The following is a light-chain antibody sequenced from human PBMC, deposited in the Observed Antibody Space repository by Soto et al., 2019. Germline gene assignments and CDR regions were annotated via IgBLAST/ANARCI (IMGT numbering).Light chain of an antibody. CDR2: EAS. V-gene: IGKV3-11*01. Sequence: VVLTHSPATLSLFPLEGSTHTYRASQSVSTYLGWYQQRPGQAPRLVIYEASNRAIGIPARISGSGSGTDFTLTISSLEPEDFAVYYCQQRYNWPWTFGQGTKVDIK. J-gene: IGKJ1*01. CDR1: QSVSTY. CDR3: QQRYNWPWT.